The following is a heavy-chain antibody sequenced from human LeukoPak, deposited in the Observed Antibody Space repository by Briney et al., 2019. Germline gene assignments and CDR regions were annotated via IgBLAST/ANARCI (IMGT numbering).Heavy chain of an antibody. D-gene: IGHD6-6*01. CDR3: ARDLDPSSSPFPYYFDY. V-gene: IGHV3-30*02. J-gene: IGHJ4*02. Sequence: GGSLRLSCAASGFTFSSYGMHWVRQAPGKGLEWVAFIRYDGSNKYYADSVKGRFTISRDNAKNSLYLQMNSLRAVDTAVYYCARDLDPSSSPFPYYFDYWGQGTLVTVSS. CDR1: GFTFSSYG. CDR2: IRYDGSNK.